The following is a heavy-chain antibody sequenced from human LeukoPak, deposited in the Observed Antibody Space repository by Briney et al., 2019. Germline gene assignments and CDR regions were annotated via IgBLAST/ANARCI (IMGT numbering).Heavy chain of an antibody. D-gene: IGHD6-13*01. CDR3: ARDVYSSSWSFDY. V-gene: IGHV3-48*04. J-gene: IGHJ4*02. CDR2: ISSSSSTI. Sequence: PGGSLRLSCAASGFTFSSYSMNWVRQAPGKGLEWVSYISSSSSTIYYADSVKGRFTISRDNAKNSLYLQMNSLRAEDTAVYYCARDVYSSSWSFDYWGQGTLVTVSS. CDR1: GFTFSSYS.